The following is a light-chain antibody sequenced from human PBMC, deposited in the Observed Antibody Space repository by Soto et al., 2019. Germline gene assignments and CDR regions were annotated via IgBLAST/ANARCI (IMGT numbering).Light chain of an antibody. V-gene: IGKV1-27*01. J-gene: IGKJ4*01. Sequence: DIQMTQSPSSLSAPVGDIVTITCRVSQGISNCLAWYQQKPGKVPTLLIYAASTLQSGVPSRFSGSGSGTDFTLTISSVQPEDVATYYCQENNSVPLTCGGGNKVEIK. CDR1: QGISNC. CDR2: AAS. CDR3: QENNSVPLT.